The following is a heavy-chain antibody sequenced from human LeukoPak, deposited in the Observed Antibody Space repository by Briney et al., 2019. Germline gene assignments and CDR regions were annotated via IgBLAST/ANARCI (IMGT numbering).Heavy chain of an antibody. CDR1: GFTFTNAW. D-gene: IGHD5-12*01. Sequence: KSGGSLRLSCAASGFTFTNAWMSWVRQAPGKGLEWVGLIKSKTDGGTTDYAAPVKDRFTISRDDSKNTLYLQMNSLKTEDTAVYYCSTEGGGYRVPTAGWFDPWGQGTLVTVS. V-gene: IGHV3-15*05. CDR2: IKSKTDGGTT. J-gene: IGHJ5*02. CDR3: STEGGGYRVPTAGWFDP.